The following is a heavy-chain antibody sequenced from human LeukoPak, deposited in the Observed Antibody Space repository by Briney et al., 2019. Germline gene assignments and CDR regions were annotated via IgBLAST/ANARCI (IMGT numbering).Heavy chain of an antibody. D-gene: IGHD2-15*01. CDR2: IKQDGSEK. Sequence: GGSLRLSCAASGFTFSNYWMSWVRQAPGKGLEWVANIKQDGSEKYYVDSVKGRFTISRDNAKNSLYLQVNSRRAEDTAVYYCARDLDGGDYWGQGTLVTVSS. V-gene: IGHV3-7*01. J-gene: IGHJ4*02. CDR1: GFTFSNYW. CDR3: ARDLDGGDY.